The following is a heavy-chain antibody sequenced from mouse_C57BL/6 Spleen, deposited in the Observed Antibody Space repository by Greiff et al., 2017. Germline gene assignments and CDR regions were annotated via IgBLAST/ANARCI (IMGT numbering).Heavy chain of an antibody. CDR3: ARDYGSSYEDNY. Sequence: QVQLQQSGAELVKPGASVKISCKASGYAFSSYWMNWVKQRPGKGLEWIGQIYPGDGDTNYNGKFKGKATLTADKSSSTAYMQLSSLTSEDSAVYFCARDYGSSYEDNYWGQGTTLTVSS. CDR1: GYAFSSYW. J-gene: IGHJ2*01. D-gene: IGHD1-1*01. V-gene: IGHV1-80*01. CDR2: IYPGDGDT.